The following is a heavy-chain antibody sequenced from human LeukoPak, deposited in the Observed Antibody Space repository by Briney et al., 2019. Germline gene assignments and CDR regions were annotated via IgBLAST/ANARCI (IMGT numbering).Heavy chain of an antibody. Sequence: SETLSLTCTVSGGSISSGYYWGWIRQPPGKGLEWIGSIYHSGSTYYNPSLKSRVTISVDTSKNQFSLKLSSVTAADTAVYYCARGAEYYDFWSGYYDAFDIWGQGTMVTVSS. CDR3: ARGAEYYDFWSGYYDAFDI. D-gene: IGHD3-3*01. CDR1: GGSISSGYY. V-gene: IGHV4-38-2*02. CDR2: IYHSGST. J-gene: IGHJ3*02.